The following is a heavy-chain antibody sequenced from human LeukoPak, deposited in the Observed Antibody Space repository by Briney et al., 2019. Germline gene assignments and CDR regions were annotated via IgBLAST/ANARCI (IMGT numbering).Heavy chain of an antibody. CDR1: GFTFSSYA. D-gene: IGHD1-14*01. CDR3: AQSPGRKDRWYLEY. CDR2: ISYDGSNK. J-gene: IGHJ4*02. V-gene: IGHV3-30-3*01. Sequence: GRSLRLSCAASGFTFSSYAMHWVRQAPGKGLEWVAVISYDGSNKYYADSVKGRFTISRDNSKNTLYLQMNSLRAEDTAVYYCAQSPGRKDRWYLEYWGQGTLVTVSS.